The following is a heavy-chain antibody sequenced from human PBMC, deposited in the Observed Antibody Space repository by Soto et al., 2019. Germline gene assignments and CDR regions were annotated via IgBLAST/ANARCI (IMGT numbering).Heavy chain of an antibody. CDR2: IYPGDSDT. V-gene: IGHV5-51*01. J-gene: IGHJ4*02. CDR3: ARDTPYSRSWLFDY. D-gene: IGHD6-13*01. Sequence: GESLKISCKGSGYSFTSYWIGWVRQMPGKGLERMGTIYPGDSDTRYSPSFQGQVTISADKSISAAYLQWSSLKASDTAMYYCARDTPYSRSWLFDYWGQGTLVTVSS. CDR1: GYSFTSYW.